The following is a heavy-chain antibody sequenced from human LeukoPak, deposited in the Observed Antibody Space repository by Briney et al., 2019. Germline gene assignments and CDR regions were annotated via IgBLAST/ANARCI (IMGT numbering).Heavy chain of an antibody. CDR1: GGSISSSSYE. CDR2: MYTSRST. D-gene: IGHD3-22*01. CDR3: ARGGDSSGYYPLLGAFDI. V-gene: IGHV4-39*07. J-gene: IGHJ3*02. Sequence: ASESLSLACTVSGGSISSSSYESGWIRQPPGKGLEWFGRMYTSRSTNYNPSLKSRVPISVDTSKNQFSLKPRSVTTGDRAVYYCARGGDSSGYYPLLGAFDIWGEGTMVTVSS.